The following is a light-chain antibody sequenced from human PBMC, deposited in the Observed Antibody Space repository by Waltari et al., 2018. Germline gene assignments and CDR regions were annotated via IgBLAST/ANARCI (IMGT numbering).Light chain of an antibody. CDR1: QSVLHSSQNKNF. Sequence: DIVMTQSPDSLAVSLGERATINCKSSQSVLHSSQNKNFLAWYQHKPRQPHKLLIYWASTRQSGVPDRFSGSGSGTDFTRTISGLQAEDVAVYYCQQYYTTPHTFGQGTKLEIK. J-gene: IGKJ2*01. V-gene: IGKV4-1*01. CDR3: QQYYTTPHT. CDR2: WAS.